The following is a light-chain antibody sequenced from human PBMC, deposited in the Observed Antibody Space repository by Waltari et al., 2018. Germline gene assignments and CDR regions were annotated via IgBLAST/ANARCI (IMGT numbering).Light chain of an antibody. CDR3: LLYHGGAQV. J-gene: IGLJ2*01. CDR2: STN. CDR1: PVAVPSNYH. Sequence: QTVVTQEPSLTVSPGGTVTPTCASSPVAVPSNYHPNWFQQKPGQAPPALIDSTNNKQSWTPARFSGSLLGGKAALTLSGVQPEDEADYYCLLYHGGAQVFGGGTKLTVL. V-gene: IGLV7-43*01.